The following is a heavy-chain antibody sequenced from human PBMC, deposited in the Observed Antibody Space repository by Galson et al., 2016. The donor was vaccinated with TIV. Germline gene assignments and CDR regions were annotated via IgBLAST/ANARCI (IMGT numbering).Heavy chain of an antibody. D-gene: IGHD2-15*01. CDR1: GLSVSINY. V-gene: IGHV3-66*02. CDR3: ARDRVVDATYYYYYYSMDV. Sequence: SLRLSCAASGLSVSINYMTWVRQAPGKGLEWVSLISDGGNTYYPDSVKGRFTISRDNSKNTLYLQMNSLRVEDTAVYYCARDRVVDATYYYYYYSMDVWGQGTAVTVSS. J-gene: IGHJ6*02. CDR2: ISDGGNT.